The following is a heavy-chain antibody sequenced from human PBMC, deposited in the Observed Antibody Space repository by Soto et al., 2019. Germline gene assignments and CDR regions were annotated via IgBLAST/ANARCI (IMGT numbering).Heavy chain of an antibody. CDR1: GFTFSSYG. J-gene: IGHJ4*02. CDR3: ARDRYYDERSGFDY. Sequence: PGGSLRLSCAASGFTFSSYGMHWVRQAPGKGLEWVAVIWYDGSNKYYADSVKGRFTISRDNSKNTLYLQMNSLRAEDTAVYYCARDRYYDERSGFDYWGQGTLVTVSS. V-gene: IGHV3-33*01. CDR2: IWYDGSNK. D-gene: IGHD3-22*01.